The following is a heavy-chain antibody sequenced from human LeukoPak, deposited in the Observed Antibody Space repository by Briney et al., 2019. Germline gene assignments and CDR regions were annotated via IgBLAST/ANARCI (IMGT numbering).Heavy chain of an antibody. CDR1: GSSFSSYW. V-gene: IGHV5-51*01. CDR3: ARHGSSSLGIRAFDI. CDR2: IYRGDSDT. Sequence: GASLQISCKGSGSSFSSYWIGWGRQLPGKGGEGMGIIYRGDSDTRYSPSFQGQVTISADNSIRTAYLQWSSLKASDTAMYYCARHGSSSLGIRAFDIWGQGTMVTVSS. D-gene: IGHD7-27*01. J-gene: IGHJ3*02.